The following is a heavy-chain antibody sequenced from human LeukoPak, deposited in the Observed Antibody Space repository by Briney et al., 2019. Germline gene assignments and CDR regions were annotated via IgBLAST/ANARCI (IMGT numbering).Heavy chain of an antibody. D-gene: IGHD2-2*01. Sequence: PGGSLRLSCAASGFTFNSFAMNWVRQAPGKGLEWVSGTGSTGVSTFYADSVKGRFTVSRDNSKNTLFLQMNSLRAEDTAVYYCAKDPGVVPAHYFDYWGQGTLVTVSS. CDR3: AKDPGVVPAHYFDY. CDR1: GFTFNSFA. J-gene: IGHJ4*02. V-gene: IGHV3-23*01. CDR2: TGSTGVST.